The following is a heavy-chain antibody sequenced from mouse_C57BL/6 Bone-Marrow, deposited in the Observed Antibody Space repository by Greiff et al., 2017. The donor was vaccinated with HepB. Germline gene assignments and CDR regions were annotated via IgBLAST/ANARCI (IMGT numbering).Heavy chain of an antibody. D-gene: IGHD2-2*01. Sequence: VQLQQSGPELVKPGASVKISCKASGYAFSSSWMNWVKQRPGKGLEWIGRIYPGDGDTNYNGKFKGKATLTADKSSSTAYMQLSSLTSEDSAVYFCARRGYLPYWYFDVWGTGTTVTVSS. V-gene: IGHV1-82*01. CDR3: ARRGYLPYWYFDV. CDR1: GYAFSSSW. J-gene: IGHJ1*03. CDR2: IYPGDGDT.